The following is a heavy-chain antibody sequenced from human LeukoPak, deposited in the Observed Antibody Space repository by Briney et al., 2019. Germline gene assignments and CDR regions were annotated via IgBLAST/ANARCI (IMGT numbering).Heavy chain of an antibody. Sequence: GGSLRLSCAASGFTFSSYAMSWVRQAPGKGLEWVSTINRGGGSTYYADSVKGRFTISRDNAKNSLYLQMNSLRAEDTAVYYCAREGEYYDFWSGYYAGLRSDWFDPWGQGTLVTVSS. J-gene: IGHJ5*02. CDR2: INRGGGST. CDR3: AREGEYYDFWSGYYAGLRSDWFDP. CDR1: GFTFSSYA. V-gene: IGHV3-23*01. D-gene: IGHD3-3*01.